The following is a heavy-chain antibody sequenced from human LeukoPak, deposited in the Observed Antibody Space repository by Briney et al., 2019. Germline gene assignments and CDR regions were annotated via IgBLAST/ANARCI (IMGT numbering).Heavy chain of an antibody. D-gene: IGHD7-27*01. J-gene: IGHJ3*01. CDR1: GDSVSSNSAA. CDR2: TYYRSKWYN. V-gene: IGHV6-1*01. Sequence: SETLSLTCAIFGDSVSSNSAAWNWIRQSPSRGLEWLGRTYYRSKWYNDYAVSVKSRITINPDTSKNQFSLQLDSVAPEDTAVYYCARTLGVASLDAFDVWGQGTMVNVSS. CDR3: ARTLGVASLDAFDV.